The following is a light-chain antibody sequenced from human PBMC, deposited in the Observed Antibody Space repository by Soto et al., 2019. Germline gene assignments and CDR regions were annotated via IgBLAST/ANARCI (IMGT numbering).Light chain of an antibody. V-gene: IGKV1-39*01. CDR3: QQSYSTPPIFT. CDR1: QSISSY. Sequence: DIQMTQSPSSLSASVGDRVTITCRASQSISSYLNWYQQKPGKAPKLLIYAASSLQSGVPSRFSGSGSGTDFTLTISSLQPVDFATYYCQQSYSTPPIFTFGPGTKVDIK. J-gene: IGKJ3*01. CDR2: AAS.